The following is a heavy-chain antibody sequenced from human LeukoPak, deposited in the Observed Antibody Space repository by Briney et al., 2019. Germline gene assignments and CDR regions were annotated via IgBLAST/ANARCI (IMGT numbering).Heavy chain of an antibody. J-gene: IGHJ6*02. CDR2: MNPNSGNT. D-gene: IGHD2-2*01. Sequence: ASVKVSCKASGYTFTSYDINWVRQATGQGLEWMGWMNPNSGNTGYAQKFQGGVTMTRNTSIGTAYMELSSLRSEDTAVYYCARQYCSSTSCWYGMDVWGQGTTVTVSS. CDR3: ARQYCSSTSCWYGMDV. CDR1: GYTFTSYD. V-gene: IGHV1-8*01.